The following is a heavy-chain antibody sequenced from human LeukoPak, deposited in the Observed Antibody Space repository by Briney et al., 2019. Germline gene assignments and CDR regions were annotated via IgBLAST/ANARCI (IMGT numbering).Heavy chain of an antibody. Sequence: GASVKVSCKASGYTFTSYDINWVRQATGQGLEWMGWMNPNSGNTGYAQKFQGRVTITRNTSISTAYMELSSLRSEDTAVYYCARGRGRTRIVTCNWFDPWGQGTLVTVSS. V-gene: IGHV1-8*03. D-gene: IGHD3-22*01. CDR3: ARGRGRTRIVTCNWFDP. J-gene: IGHJ5*02. CDR1: GYTFTSYD. CDR2: MNPNSGNT.